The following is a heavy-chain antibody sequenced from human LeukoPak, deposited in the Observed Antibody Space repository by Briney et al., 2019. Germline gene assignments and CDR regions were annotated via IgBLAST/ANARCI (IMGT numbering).Heavy chain of an antibody. CDR3: ARDVYDSSGYFDY. Sequence: PSETLSLTCSVSGGSINNYYWNWIRQPPGKGLEWIGYIYYSGSTNYNPSLKSRVTISMDTSKNQFSLKLNSVTAADTAVYYCARDVYDSSGYFDYWGQGTLVTVSS. D-gene: IGHD3-22*01. CDR2: IYYSGST. V-gene: IGHV4-59*01. CDR1: GGSINNYY. J-gene: IGHJ4*02.